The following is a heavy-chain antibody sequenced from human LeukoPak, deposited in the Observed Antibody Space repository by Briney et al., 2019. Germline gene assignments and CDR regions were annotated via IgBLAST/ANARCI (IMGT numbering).Heavy chain of an antibody. D-gene: IGHD3-22*01. CDR2: IIPILGIA. CDR3: ARDRGSYYDSSGYQTTDY. J-gene: IGHJ4*03. Sequence: ASVKVSCKAAGGTFSSYAISLVRQAPGQGLEWMGRIIPILGIANYAQKFQGRVTITADKSTSTAYMELSSLRSEDTAVYYCARDRGSYYDSSGYQTTDYWGQGTTVTVSS. CDR1: GGTFSSYA. V-gene: IGHV1-69*04.